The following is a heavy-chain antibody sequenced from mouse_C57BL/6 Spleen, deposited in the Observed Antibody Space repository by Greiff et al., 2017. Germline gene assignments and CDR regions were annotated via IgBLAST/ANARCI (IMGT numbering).Heavy chain of an antibody. CDR2: ISNGGGST. CDR3: ERHYDCGYAMDC. J-gene: IGHJ4*01. CDR1: GFTFSDYY. V-gene: IGHV5-12*01. D-gene: IGHD2-12*01. Sequence: EVQRVESGGGLVQPGGSLKLSCAASGFTFSDYYMYWVRQTPEKRLEWVAYISNGGGSTYYPDTVKGRFTISRDNATNTLYLQMSRLKSEDTAMYYCERHYDCGYAMDCWGQGTSVTVA.